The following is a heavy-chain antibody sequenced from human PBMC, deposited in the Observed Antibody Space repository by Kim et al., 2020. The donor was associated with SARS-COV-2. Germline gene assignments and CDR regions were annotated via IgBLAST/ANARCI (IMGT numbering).Heavy chain of an antibody. J-gene: IGHJ4*02. CDR2: ICQSGNT. Sequence: SETLSLTCTVSGGSVSGSVSGENYCWTWIRQPPGKGLEWIGFICQSGNTSYNPSLESRVTMLIDTSRNQFSLQLHSLTAADTAVYYCGKGHGWLYYWGQGAPVTVSS. V-gene: IGHV4-61*01. CDR3: GKGHGWLYY. D-gene: IGHD5-12*01. CDR1: GGSVSGSVSGENYC.